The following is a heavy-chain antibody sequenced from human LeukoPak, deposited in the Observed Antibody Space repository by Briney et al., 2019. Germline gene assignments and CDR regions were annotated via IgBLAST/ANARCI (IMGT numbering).Heavy chain of an antibody. CDR3: ARRDGSSWYDY. D-gene: IGHD6-13*01. J-gene: IGHJ4*02. V-gene: IGHV4-39*01. Sequence: SETLSLTCTVSGGSISSGSYYWGWIRQPPGKGLEWIGSIYYSGSTYYNPSLKSRVTISVDTSKNQFSLKLSSVTAADTAVYYCARRDGSSWYDYWGQGTLVTVSS. CDR2: IYYSGST. CDR1: GGSISSGSYY.